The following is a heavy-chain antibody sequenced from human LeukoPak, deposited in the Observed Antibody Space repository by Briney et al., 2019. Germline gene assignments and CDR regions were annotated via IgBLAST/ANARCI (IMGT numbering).Heavy chain of an antibody. Sequence: GGSLRLSCAASGFIFSSYGMHWVRQAPGKGLEWVAFIRYDGSNKYYADSVKGRFTISRDNSKNTLYLQMNSLRAEDTAVYYCANKARYSYGGAFDIWGQGTMVTVSS. D-gene: IGHD5-18*01. J-gene: IGHJ3*02. V-gene: IGHV3-30*02. CDR2: IRYDGSNK. CDR1: GFIFSSYG. CDR3: ANKARYSYGGAFDI.